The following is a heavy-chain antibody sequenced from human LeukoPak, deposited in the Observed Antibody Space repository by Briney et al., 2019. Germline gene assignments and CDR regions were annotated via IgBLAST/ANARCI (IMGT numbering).Heavy chain of an antibody. CDR3: AKVKPDYYHNSGYQYHFDY. Sequence: GGSLRLSRAPAGFTFSNCAMSSVRQAPGKGLEWDSVIGGSGSRTYYADSVKGRFTISRDNSKNTLYLQMNSLRAEDTAVYYCAKVKPDYYHNSGYQYHFDYWGQGTLVTVSS. CDR1: GFTFSNCA. CDR2: IGGSGSRT. J-gene: IGHJ4*02. D-gene: IGHD3-22*01. V-gene: IGHV3-23*01.